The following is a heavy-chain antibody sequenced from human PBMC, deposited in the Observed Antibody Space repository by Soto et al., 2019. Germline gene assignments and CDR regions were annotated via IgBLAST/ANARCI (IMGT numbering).Heavy chain of an antibody. Sequence: QLQLQESGPGLVKPSETLSLTCTVSGGSISSSSYYWGWTRQPPGKGLEWIGSIYYSGSTYYNPSLKSRVTISVDTSKNQFSLKLSSVTAADTAVYYCARLFPHSGSYLDYWGQGTLVTVSS. CDR2: IYYSGST. V-gene: IGHV4-39*01. J-gene: IGHJ4*02. CDR3: ARLFPHSGSYLDY. D-gene: IGHD1-26*01. CDR1: GGSISSSSYY.